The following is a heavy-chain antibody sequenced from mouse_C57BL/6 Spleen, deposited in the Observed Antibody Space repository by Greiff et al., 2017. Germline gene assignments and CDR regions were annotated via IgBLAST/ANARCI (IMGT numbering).Heavy chain of an antibody. Sequence: EVNVVESGGGLVKPGGSLKLSCAASGFTFSSYAMSWVRQTPEKRLEWVATISDGGSYTYYPDNVKGRFTISRDNAKNNLYLQMSHLKSEDTAMXYCARDGQNEYGWFAVWGRGTLVTVSA. CDR2: ISDGGSYT. D-gene: IGHD5-2*01. CDR1: GFTFSSYA. J-gene: IGHJ3*01. CDR3: ARDGQNEYGWFAV. V-gene: IGHV5-4*01.